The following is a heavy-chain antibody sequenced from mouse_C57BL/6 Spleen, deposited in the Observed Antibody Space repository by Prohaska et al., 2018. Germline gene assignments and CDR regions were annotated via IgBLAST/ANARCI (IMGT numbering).Heavy chain of an antibody. CDR1: GYTFTDYY. CDR2: INPNNGGT. Sequence: GYTFTDYYMNWVKQSHGKSLEWIGDINPNNGGTSYNQKFKGKATLTVDKSSSTAYMELRSLTSEDSAVYYCARGYYGSSFYWYFDVWGTGTTVTVSS. V-gene: IGHV1-26*01. J-gene: IGHJ1*03. CDR3: ARGYYGSSFYWYFDV. D-gene: IGHD1-1*01.